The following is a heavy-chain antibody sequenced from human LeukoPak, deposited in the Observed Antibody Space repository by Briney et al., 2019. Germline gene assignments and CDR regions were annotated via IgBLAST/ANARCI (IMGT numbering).Heavy chain of an antibody. CDR3: ARDGGCSGGSCYFHFDY. CDR2: IIPIFGIA. J-gene: IGHJ4*02. V-gene: IGHV1-69*04. Sequence: GASVKVSCKASGGTFSSCAISWVRQAPGQGLEWMGRIIPIFGIANYAQKFQGRVTITADKSTSTAYMELSSLRSEDTAVYYCARDGGCSGGSCYFHFDYWGQGTLVTVSS. CDR1: GGTFSSCA. D-gene: IGHD2-15*01.